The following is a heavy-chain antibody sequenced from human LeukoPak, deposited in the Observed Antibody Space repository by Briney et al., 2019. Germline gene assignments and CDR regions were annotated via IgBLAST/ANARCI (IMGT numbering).Heavy chain of an antibody. CDR3: ATAPSSGWYFAL. V-gene: IGHV3-30-3*01. CDR2: ISYDGSNI. J-gene: IGHJ4*02. Sequence: GRSLRLSCAASGFDFNNYVMHWVRQAPGKGLEWVAVISYDGSNIYYSDSVKGRFTISRDNAKNSLYLQMNSLRAEDTAVYYCATAPSSGWYFALWGQGTLVTVSS. CDR1: GFDFNNYV. D-gene: IGHD6-19*01.